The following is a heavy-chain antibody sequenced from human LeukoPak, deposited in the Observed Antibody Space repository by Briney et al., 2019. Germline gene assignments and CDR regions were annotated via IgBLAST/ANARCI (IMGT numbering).Heavy chain of an antibody. CDR3: ARVQSSHSGWYYFDY. CDR1: GFTFSRYD. V-gene: IGHV3-13*01. CDR2: IGTAGDT. Sequence: GGSLRLSCAASGFTFSRYDMHWVRHATGKGLEWVSAIGTAGDTYYPGSVKGRFTISIENTKNSLYFQMNSLRAGDTAVYYCARVQSSHSGWYYFDYWGQGTLVTVSS. J-gene: IGHJ4*02. D-gene: IGHD6-19*01.